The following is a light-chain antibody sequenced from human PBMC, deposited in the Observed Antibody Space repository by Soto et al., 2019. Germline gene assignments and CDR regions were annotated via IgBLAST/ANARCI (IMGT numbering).Light chain of an antibody. CDR3: QQRSNWPLT. CDR2: DAS. V-gene: IGKV3-11*01. J-gene: IGKJ4*01. CDR1: HSVGNY. Sequence: EVVSTQSPATLSLSPGERATLSCRASHSVGNYLAWYQQKPGQAPRLLIYDASNRPTDIPARFSGSGSGTDFTLTISSLESEDFAVYYCQQRSNWPLTFGGGTKVEIK.